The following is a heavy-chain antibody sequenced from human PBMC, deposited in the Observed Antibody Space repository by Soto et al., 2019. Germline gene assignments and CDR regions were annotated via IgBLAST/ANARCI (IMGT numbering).Heavy chain of an antibody. CDR2: ISYDGSNK. Sequence: GGSLRLSCAASGFTFSSYGMHWVRQAPGKGLEWVAVISYDGSNKYYADSVKGRFTISRDNSKNTLYLQMNSLRAEDTAVYYCAKDPLVRLQKWELTYVDYWGQGTLVTVSS. CDR3: AKDPLVRLQKWELTYVDY. V-gene: IGHV3-30*18. CDR1: GFTFSSYG. J-gene: IGHJ4*02. D-gene: IGHD1-26*01.